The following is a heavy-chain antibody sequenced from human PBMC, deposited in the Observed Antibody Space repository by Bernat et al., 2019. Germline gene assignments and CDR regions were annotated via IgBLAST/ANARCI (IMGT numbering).Heavy chain of an antibody. V-gene: IGHV1-18*01. CDR2: ISAYNGNT. Sequence: QVQLVQSGAEVKKPGASVKVSCKASGYTFTSDGISWVRQAPGQGLEWMGWISAYNGNTNYAQKLQGRVTRTTDTSTSTAYMELRSLSADDTAVYYCARNINSRNNLTGYYWGKYYFDYWGQGTLVTVSS. CDR1: GYTFTSDG. J-gene: IGHJ4*02. D-gene: IGHD3-9*01. CDR3: ARNINSRNNLTGYYWGKYYFDY.